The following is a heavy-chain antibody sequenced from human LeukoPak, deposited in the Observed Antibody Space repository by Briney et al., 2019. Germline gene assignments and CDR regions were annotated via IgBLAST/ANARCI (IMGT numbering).Heavy chain of an antibody. D-gene: IGHD3-3*01. Sequence: GGSLRLSCAASGFIFHNAWMNWVRQAPGKGLQWVGRVQSKTVPVTTEYAAPVKGRFIISRDDSKNTLYLQMDSLGAEDTAVYYCAKDRLTIFGGMDVWGKGTTVTVSS. CDR1: GFIFHNAW. CDR2: VQSKTVPVTT. CDR3: AKDRLTIFGGMDV. V-gene: IGHV3-15*01. J-gene: IGHJ6*03.